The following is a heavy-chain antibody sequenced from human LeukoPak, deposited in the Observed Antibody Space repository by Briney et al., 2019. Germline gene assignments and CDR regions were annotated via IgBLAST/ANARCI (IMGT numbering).Heavy chain of an antibody. Sequence: GGSLRLSCAASGFAFNNYAMTWVRQAPGKGLEWVSNINDNGGQRHYADSVKGRFTISRDNSKNTLFLQMDSLRAEDTAVYYCARTQWKVGATDYFDYWGQGILVTVSS. CDR3: ARTQWKVGATDYFDY. V-gene: IGHV3-23*01. CDR1: GFAFNNYA. CDR2: INDNGGQR. D-gene: IGHD1-26*01. J-gene: IGHJ4*02.